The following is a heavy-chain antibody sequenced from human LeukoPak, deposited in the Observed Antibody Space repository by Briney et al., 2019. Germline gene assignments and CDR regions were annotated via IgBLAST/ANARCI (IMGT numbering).Heavy chain of an antibody. Sequence: GGSLRLSCAASGFTFSSYAMHWVRQAPGKGLEWVAVISYDGSNKYYAASVKGRFTISRDNSKNTLYLQMNSLRAEDTAVYYCASSGEGFDYWGQGTLVTVSS. CDR2: ISYDGSNK. CDR1: GFTFSSYA. D-gene: IGHD3-10*01. CDR3: ASSGEGFDY. J-gene: IGHJ4*02. V-gene: IGHV3-30*04.